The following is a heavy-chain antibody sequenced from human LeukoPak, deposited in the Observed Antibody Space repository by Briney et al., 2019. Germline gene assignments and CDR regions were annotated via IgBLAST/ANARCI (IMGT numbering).Heavy chain of an antibody. J-gene: IGHJ6*02. CDR2: IIPIFGTA. Sequence: ASVKVSCKASGGTFSSYAISRVRQAPGQGLEWMGGIIPIFGTANYAQKFQGRVTITADESTSTAYMELSSLRSEDTAVYYCARALNIVVVPAAMYDYYYGMDVWGQGTTVTVSS. D-gene: IGHD2-2*01. V-gene: IGHV1-69*13. CDR3: ARALNIVVVPAAMYDYYYGMDV. CDR1: GGTFSSYA.